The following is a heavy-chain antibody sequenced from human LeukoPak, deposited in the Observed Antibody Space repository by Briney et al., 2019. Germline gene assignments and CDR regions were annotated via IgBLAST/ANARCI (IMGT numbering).Heavy chain of an antibody. D-gene: IGHD2-2*01. CDR3: ARLPHAIVVVPAAKVYYYMDV. J-gene: IGHJ6*03. V-gene: IGHV4-39*01. CDR2: IYYSGST. Sequence: SETLSLTCTVSGGSISSSSYYWGWIRQPPGKGLEWIGSIYYSGSTYYNPSLKSRVTISVDTSKNQFSLKLSSVTAADTAVYYCARLPHAIVVVPAAKVYYYMDVWGKGTTVTVSS. CDR1: GGSISSSSYY.